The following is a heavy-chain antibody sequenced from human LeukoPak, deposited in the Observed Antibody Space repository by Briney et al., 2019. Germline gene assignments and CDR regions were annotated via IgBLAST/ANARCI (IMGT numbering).Heavy chain of an antibody. CDR2: IIPIFGTA. J-gene: IGHJ6*03. Sequence: ASVKVSCKASGGTFSSYAISWVRQAPGQGLEWMGGIIPIFGTANYAQKFQGRVTITTDESTSTAYMELSSLRSEDTAVYYCARVGRLWSGGITVRYHYYMDVWGKGTTVTVSS. CDR3: ARVGRLWSGGITVRYHYYMDV. D-gene: IGHD3-3*01. CDR1: GGTFSSYA. V-gene: IGHV1-69*05.